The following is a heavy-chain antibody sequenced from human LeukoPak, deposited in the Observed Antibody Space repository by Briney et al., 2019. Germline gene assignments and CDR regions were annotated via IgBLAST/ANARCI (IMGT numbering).Heavy chain of an antibody. D-gene: IGHD3-9*01. J-gene: IGHJ4*02. CDR3: ARDLRYFGWLFPSY. V-gene: IGHV1-2*02. CDR2: INPNSGGT. CDR1: GYTFTGYY. Sequence: ASVKVSCKASGYTFTGYYMHWVRQAPGQGLEWMGWINPNSGGTNYAQKFQGRVTMTRDTSISTAYMELSRLRSDDTAVYYCARDLRYFGWLFPSYWGQGTLVTVSS.